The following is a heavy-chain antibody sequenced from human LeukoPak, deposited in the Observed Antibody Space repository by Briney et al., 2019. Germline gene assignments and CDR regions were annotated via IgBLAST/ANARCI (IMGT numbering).Heavy chain of an antibody. J-gene: IGHJ6*02. Sequence: SVKVSCKASGGTFSSYAISWVRQAPGQGLEWMGRIIPILGIANYAQKFQGRVTITADKSTSTAYMELSSLRSEDTAVYYCARILGYCSGGSCQSYYYGTDVWGQGTTVTVSS. D-gene: IGHD2-15*01. CDR2: IIPILGIA. V-gene: IGHV1-69*04. CDR1: GGTFSSYA. CDR3: ARILGYCSGGSCQSYYYGTDV.